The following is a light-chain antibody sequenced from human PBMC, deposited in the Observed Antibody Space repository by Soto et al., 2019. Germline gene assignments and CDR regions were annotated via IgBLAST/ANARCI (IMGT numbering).Light chain of an antibody. J-gene: IGKJ1*01. Sequence: DIQMTQSPSAMSVSVGDRATITCRASQGISKSLAWFQQKPGKVPKRLIYDASSLQSGVPSRFSGSGSGTEFTLTISSLQPEDFATYYCLQYNSYPWTFGQGTKVDIK. CDR3: LQYNSYPWT. CDR2: DAS. CDR1: QGISKS. V-gene: IGKV1-17*03.